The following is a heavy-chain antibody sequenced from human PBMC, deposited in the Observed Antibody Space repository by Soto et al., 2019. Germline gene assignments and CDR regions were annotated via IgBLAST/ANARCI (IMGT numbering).Heavy chain of an antibody. CDR1: GGSISSYYW. CDR3: AHSLPMMAFDP. Sequence: TLSLTCTVSGGSISSYYWSWIRQPPGKALEWLALIYWNDDKRYSPSLKSRLTITKDTSKNQVVLTMTNMDPVDTATYYCAHSLPMMAFDPWGQGTLVTVSS. CDR2: IYWNDDK. D-gene: IGHD3-22*01. J-gene: IGHJ5*02. V-gene: IGHV2-5*01.